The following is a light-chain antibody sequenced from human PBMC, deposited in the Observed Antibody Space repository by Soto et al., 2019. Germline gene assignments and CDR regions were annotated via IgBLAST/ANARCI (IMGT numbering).Light chain of an antibody. J-gene: IGKJ1*01. CDR1: QRVSNTY. CDR3: QQSYNTPQT. CDR2: GVS. Sequence: EIVLAQSPGTLSLSPGERATLSCRASQRVSNTYLAWYQQKPGQAPRLLIYGVSSRATGIPDRFSGSGSGTDFTLTISRLEPEDFATYYCQQSYNTPQTFGQGTKVDIK. V-gene: IGKV3-20*01.